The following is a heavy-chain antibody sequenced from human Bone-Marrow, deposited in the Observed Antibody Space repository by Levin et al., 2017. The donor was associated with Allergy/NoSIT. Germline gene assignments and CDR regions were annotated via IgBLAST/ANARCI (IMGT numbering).Heavy chain of an antibody. D-gene: IGHD4/OR15-4a*01. CDR2: FDPEDAET. CDR1: GYTLTDVS. J-gene: IGHJ5*01. CDR3: ATVGDNDYAMAKWFGS. V-gene: IGHV1-24*01. Sequence: AASVKVSCKVSGYTLTDVSIHWVRQAPGKGLEWMGGFDPEDAETIYAQEFQGRVTMTEDASTDTGYMELRSLTSDDTAVYYCATVGDNDYAMAKWFGSWGHGTLVTVSS.